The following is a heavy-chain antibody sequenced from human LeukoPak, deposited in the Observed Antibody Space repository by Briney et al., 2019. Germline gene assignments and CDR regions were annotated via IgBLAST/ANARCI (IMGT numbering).Heavy chain of an antibody. D-gene: IGHD4-23*01. V-gene: IGHV1-18*01. CDR3: AREFGHCYGDNCFYFFDT. Sequence: ASVKVSCKASGGTFSTYAISWVRQAPGQGLEWMGWINTYKGDTLYAQKLQGRVTMTAGTSTNTAYMELRSLRFDDTAVYYCAREFGHCYGDNCFYFFDTWGQGFRVTVSS. J-gene: IGHJ4*02. CDR1: GGTFSTYA. CDR2: INTYKGDT.